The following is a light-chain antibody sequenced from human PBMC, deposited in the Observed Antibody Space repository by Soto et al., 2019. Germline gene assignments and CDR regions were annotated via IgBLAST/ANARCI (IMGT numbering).Light chain of an antibody. V-gene: IGKV1-39*01. CDR2: AAS. Sequence: GDRVTITCRASQGIRNDLGWYQQKPGKAPKRLIFAASTLQSGVPSRFSGSGSGTDFTLTITSLQPEDFATYYCHQTYITPWAFGQGTKVDI. CDR1: QGIRND. CDR3: HQTYITPWA. J-gene: IGKJ1*01.